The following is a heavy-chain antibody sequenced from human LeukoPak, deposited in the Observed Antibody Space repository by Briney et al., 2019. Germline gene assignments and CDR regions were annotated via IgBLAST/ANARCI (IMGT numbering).Heavy chain of an antibody. CDR1: GYSFTNYW. D-gene: IGHD6-13*01. CDR2: IYPGGSDT. J-gene: IGHJ4*02. CDR3: ARRSSSSWLFDY. V-gene: IGHV5-51*01. Sequence: GESLKISCKGSGYSFTNYWVAWVRQMPGKGLEWMGIIYPGGSDTRYSPSFQGQVTISADKSISTAYLQWSSLKASDTAMYYCARRSSSSWLFDYWGQGTLVTVSS.